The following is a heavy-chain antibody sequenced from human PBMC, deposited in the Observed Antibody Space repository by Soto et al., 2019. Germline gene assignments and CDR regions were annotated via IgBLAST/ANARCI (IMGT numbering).Heavy chain of an antibody. Sequence: QVRLEQSGPEVKTTGASVKVSCKASGYTFTSYGISWVRQAPGQGLDWMGWINIYSGDANYSHSFQDRVTMTRDTSTNTFYMEMRTLRSDDTAVYYCARALYYYDNSGLAYWGQGTLVTVSS. J-gene: IGHJ4*02. D-gene: IGHD3-22*01. CDR2: INIYSGDA. V-gene: IGHV1-18*01. CDR3: ARALYYYDNSGLAY. CDR1: GYTFTSYG.